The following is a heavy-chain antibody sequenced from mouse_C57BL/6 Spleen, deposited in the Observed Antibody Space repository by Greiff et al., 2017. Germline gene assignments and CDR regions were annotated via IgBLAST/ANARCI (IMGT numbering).Heavy chain of an antibody. CDR2: ISNGGGST. D-gene: IGHD2-1*01. V-gene: IGHV5-12*01. J-gene: IGHJ4*01. CDR3: ARRFYYGNYVGAMDY. Sequence: VPLLESGGGLVQPGGSLKLSCAASGFTFSDYYMYWVRQTPEKRLEWVAYISNGGGSTYYPDTVKGRFTISRDNAKNTLYLQMSRLKSEDTALYYCARRFYYGNYVGAMDYWGQGTSVTVSS. CDR1: GFTFSDYY.